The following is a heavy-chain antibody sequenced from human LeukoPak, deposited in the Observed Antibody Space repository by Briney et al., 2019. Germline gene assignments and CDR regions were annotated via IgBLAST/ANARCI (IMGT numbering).Heavy chain of an antibody. Sequence: SVKVSCKASGYTFTSYGISWVRQAPGQGLEWMGGIIPIFGTANYAQKFQGRVTITADESTSTAYMELSSLRSEDTAVYYCARVFDRDSSGYYYWGQGTLVTVSS. CDR3: ARVFDRDSSGYYY. J-gene: IGHJ4*02. V-gene: IGHV1-69*13. CDR2: IIPIFGTA. D-gene: IGHD3-22*01. CDR1: GYTFTSYG.